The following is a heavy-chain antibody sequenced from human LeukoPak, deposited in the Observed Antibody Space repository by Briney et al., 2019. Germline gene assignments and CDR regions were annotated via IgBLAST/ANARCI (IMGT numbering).Heavy chain of an antibody. CDR3: ARSAYNSGWYSDY. D-gene: IGHD6-19*01. V-gene: IGHV4-38-2*01. J-gene: IGHJ4*02. CDR1: GYSISSGYY. CDR2: IYHSGST. Sequence: PSETLSLTCAVSGYSISSGYYWGWIRQPPGKGLEWIGSIYHSGSTYYSPSLKSRVTILGDTSKNQFSLKLGSVTAADTAVYYCARSAYNSGWYSDYWGQGTLVTVSS.